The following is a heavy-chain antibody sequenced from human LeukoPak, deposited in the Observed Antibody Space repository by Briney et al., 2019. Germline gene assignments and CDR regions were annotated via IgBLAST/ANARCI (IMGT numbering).Heavy chain of an antibody. CDR2: ISSSSSYI. J-gene: IGHJ3*02. CDR1: GFTFSSYS. D-gene: IGHD3-9*01. Sequence: GGSLRLSCAASGFTFSSYSMNWVRQAPGKGLEWVSSISSSSSYIYYADSVKGRFTISRDNAKNSLYLQMNSLRAEDTAVYYCARDYYDILTGYYSGGDAFDIRGQGTMVTVSS. V-gene: IGHV3-21*01. CDR3: ARDYYDILTGYYSGGDAFDI.